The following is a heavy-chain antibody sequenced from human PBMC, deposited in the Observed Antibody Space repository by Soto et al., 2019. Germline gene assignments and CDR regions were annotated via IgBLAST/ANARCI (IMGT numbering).Heavy chain of an antibody. J-gene: IGHJ4*02. CDR2: ISSSALTV. CDR1: GFTFSSYS. Sequence: GGSLRLSCAASGFTFSSYSMNWVRQAPGRGLEWISYISSSALTVYYADSVKGRFTISRDYAKNSLFLQMNSLRAEDTAVYYSAGGGRNSGYDLPFDSWGQGTLVTVSS. CDR3: AGGGRNSGYDLPFDS. V-gene: IGHV3-48*01. D-gene: IGHD5-12*01.